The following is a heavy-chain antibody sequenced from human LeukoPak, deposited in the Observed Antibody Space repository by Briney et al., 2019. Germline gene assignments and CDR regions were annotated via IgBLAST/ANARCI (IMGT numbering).Heavy chain of an antibody. CDR2: ISWNSGSI. D-gene: IGHD1-26*01. Sequence: GGSLRLSCAASEFTFDDYAMHWVRQAPGKGLEWVSGISWNSGSIGYADSVKGRFTISRDNAKNSLYLQMNSLRAEDTALYYCAKAGGSYYYFDYWGQGTLVTVSS. CDR3: AKAGGSYYYFDY. J-gene: IGHJ4*02. CDR1: EFTFDDYA. V-gene: IGHV3-9*01.